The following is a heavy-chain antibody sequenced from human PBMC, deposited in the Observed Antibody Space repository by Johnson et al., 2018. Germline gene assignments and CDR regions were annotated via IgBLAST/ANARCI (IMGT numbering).Heavy chain of an antibody. CDR2: ISWNSGSI. V-gene: IGHV3-9*01. J-gene: IGHJ3*02. CDR3: AKDITTSRRGLLDAFDI. Sequence: EVQLVESGGGLVQXGRSXRLXCAASGFTFDDYAMHWVRQVPGKGMAWVSGISWNSGSIGYADFGKGRFTISRDNAKNSLYLQMNSLRAEETALYYCAKDITTSRRGLLDAFDIWGQGTMVTVSS. D-gene: IGHD1-26*01. CDR1: GFTFDDYA.